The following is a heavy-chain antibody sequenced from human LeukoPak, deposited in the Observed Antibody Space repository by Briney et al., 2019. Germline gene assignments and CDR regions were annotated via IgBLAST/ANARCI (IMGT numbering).Heavy chain of an antibody. CDR2: IYTSGST. V-gene: IGHV4-4*07. CDR3: ARGGLDQAGEWFDP. Sequence: PSETLSLTCTVSGGSISSYYWSWIRQPAGKGLEWIGRIYTSGSTNYNPSLKSRVTMSVDTSKNQFSLKLSSVTAADPAVYYCARGGLDQAGEWFDPWGQGTLVTVSS. J-gene: IGHJ5*02. D-gene: IGHD3/OR15-3a*01. CDR1: GGSISSYY.